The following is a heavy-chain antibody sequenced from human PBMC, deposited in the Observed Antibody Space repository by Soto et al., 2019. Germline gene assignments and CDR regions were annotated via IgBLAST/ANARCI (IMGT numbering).Heavy chain of an antibody. V-gene: IGHV3-64*04. CDR3: TGEVASGY. D-gene: IGHD2-8*02. CDR1: GFTFSSYA. Sequence: GSLRLSCSASGFTFSSYAMHWVRQAPGKGLEYVSVISSNGGSTYYADSVKGRFTISRDNSRNTLFLEMNSLRGDDMAVYYCTGEVASGYWGQGRMVTVSS. J-gene: IGHJ4*02. CDR2: ISSNGGST.